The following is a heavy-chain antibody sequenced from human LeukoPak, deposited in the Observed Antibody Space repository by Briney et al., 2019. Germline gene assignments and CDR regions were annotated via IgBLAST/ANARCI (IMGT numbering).Heavy chain of an antibody. CDR3: ARGPPTGGGAYVGDY. J-gene: IGHJ4*01. D-gene: IGHD2-8*02. Sequence: GGSLRLSCAASELNFENHWMHWVRQVPGKGLEWVSRTDAGGSSTSYADSVRGRFSISRDNGKSTLYLQMNSLRGEDTAVYYCARGPPTGGGAYVGDYWGHGTLVTVSS. V-gene: IGHV3-74*01. CDR1: ELNFENHW. CDR2: TDAGGSST.